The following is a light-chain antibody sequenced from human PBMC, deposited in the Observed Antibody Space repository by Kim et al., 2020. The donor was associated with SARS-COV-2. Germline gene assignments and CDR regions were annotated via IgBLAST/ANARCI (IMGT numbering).Light chain of an antibody. J-gene: IGLJ2*01. CDR1: NIGDKN. V-gene: IGLV3-21*03. CDR3: QVGDSSSDHVV. Sequence: SYELTQPPSVSVAPGKTAWITCGGDNIGDKNVHWYHQKPGQAPVLVVYDDSARPSGIPERFSGSNSANTATLTISRVEAGDEADYYCQVGDSSSDHVVFGGGTQLAVL. CDR2: DDS.